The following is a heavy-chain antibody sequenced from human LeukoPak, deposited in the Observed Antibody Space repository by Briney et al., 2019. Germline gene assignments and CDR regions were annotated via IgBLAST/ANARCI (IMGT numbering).Heavy chain of an antibody. CDR1: GFTFSAYG. CDR3: AKAPVTSCRGAYCYPFDY. Sequence: QPGGSLRLSCAASGFTFSAYGMHWVRQAPGKGLEWVAVISFDGSSKDYAESVRGRFTVSRDNSKNTLYLQMNSLRVEDAAVYYCAKAPVTSCRGAYCYPFDYWGQGTLVTVSS. J-gene: IGHJ4*02. V-gene: IGHV3-30*18. CDR2: ISFDGSSK. D-gene: IGHD2-21*01.